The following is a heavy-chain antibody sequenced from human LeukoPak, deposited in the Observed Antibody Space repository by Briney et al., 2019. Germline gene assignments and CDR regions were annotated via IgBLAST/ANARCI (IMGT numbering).Heavy chain of an antibody. Sequence: SETLSLTCTVSGGSISTYYWNWIRQPPGKGLEWIGYIYYSGSTDYNPSLQSRVTISVDTSKNQFSLRLSSVTAADTAVYYCARGRGGPSDAFDIWGQGTMVTVSS. J-gene: IGHJ3*02. V-gene: IGHV4-59*08. CDR3: ARGRGGPSDAFDI. CDR2: IYYSGST. CDR1: GGSISTYY. D-gene: IGHD2-15*01.